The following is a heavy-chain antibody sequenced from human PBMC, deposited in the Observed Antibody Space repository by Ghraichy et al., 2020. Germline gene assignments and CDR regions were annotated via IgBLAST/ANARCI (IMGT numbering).Heavy chain of an antibody. V-gene: IGHV4-34*01. CDR2: VNHSGST. D-gene: IGHD3-22*01. CDR1: GGSLSGYY. Sequence: SETLSLTCAVYGGSLSGYYWSWIRQPPGKGLEWMGEVNHSGSTNYNPSLKSRITISVDTSKNQFSLKLSSVTAADTAVYYCARRRNPYYYDSRIGWFDPWGQGTLVTVSS. CDR3: ARRRNPYYYDSRIGWFDP. J-gene: IGHJ5*02.